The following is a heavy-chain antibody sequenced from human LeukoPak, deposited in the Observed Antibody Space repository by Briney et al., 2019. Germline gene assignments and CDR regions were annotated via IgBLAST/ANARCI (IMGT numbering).Heavy chain of an antibody. CDR3: ARGPTAATGLVSYYYYYYMDV. CDR2: IYYSGST. V-gene: IGHV4-39*07. CDR1: GFTFSSYA. Sequence: GSLRLSCAASGFTFSSYAMSWVRQAPGKGLEWIGSIYYSGSTYYNPSLKSRVTISVDTSKNQFSLKLSSVTAADTAVYYCARGPTAATGLVSYYYYYYMDVWGKGTTVTVSS. J-gene: IGHJ6*03. D-gene: IGHD1-14*01.